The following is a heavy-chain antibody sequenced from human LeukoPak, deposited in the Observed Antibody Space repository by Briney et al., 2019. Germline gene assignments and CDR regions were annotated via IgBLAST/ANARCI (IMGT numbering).Heavy chain of an antibody. V-gene: IGHV1-2*02. CDR3: ARAPYYYDSSGYPLYDY. CDR2: INPNSGGT. D-gene: IGHD3-22*01. CDR1: GYTFIGYY. J-gene: IGHJ4*02. Sequence: ASVKVSCKASGYTFIGYYMHWVRQAPGQGLEWMGWINPNSGGTNYAQKFQGRVTMTRDTSISTAYMELSRLRSDDTAVYYCARAPYYYDSSGYPLYDYWGQGTLVTVSS.